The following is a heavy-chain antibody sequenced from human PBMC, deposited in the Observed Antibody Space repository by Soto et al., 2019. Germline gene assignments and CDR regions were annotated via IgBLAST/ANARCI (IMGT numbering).Heavy chain of an antibody. CDR1: GGSVSSNY. D-gene: IGHD2-21*02. V-gene: IGHV4-4*07. CDR3: ARDWLVVTATPQHDYYFYGVDV. Sequence: SETLSLTCAVSGGSVSSNYWSWIRQPAGKGLEWIGRIYSSGTTNYNPSLRSRVTMSVDTSQDQFSLKLTSVTAADTAVYYCARDWLVVTATPQHDYYFYGVDVWGQGTTVTVSS. CDR2: IYSSGTT. J-gene: IGHJ6*02.